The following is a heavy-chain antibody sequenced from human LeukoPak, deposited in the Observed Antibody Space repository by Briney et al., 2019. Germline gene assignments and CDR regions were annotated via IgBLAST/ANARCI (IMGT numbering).Heavy chain of an antibody. V-gene: IGHV3-23*01. CDR3: AKNGDRGAYCTGGTCYPYFYYYMDV. CDR2: ISGSGGST. Sequence: GGTLRLSCAASGFTFSSYGMSWVRQAPGKGLEWVSAISGSGGSTYYADSVKGRLTISRDNSKNTLYLQMNSLRAEDTAIYYCAKNGDRGAYCTGGTCYPYFYYYMDVWGKGTTVTI. CDR1: GFTFSSYG. J-gene: IGHJ6*03. D-gene: IGHD2-15*01.